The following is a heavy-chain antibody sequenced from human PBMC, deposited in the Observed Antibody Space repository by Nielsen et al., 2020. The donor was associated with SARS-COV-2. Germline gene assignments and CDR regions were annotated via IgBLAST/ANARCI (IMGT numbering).Heavy chain of an antibody. Sequence: GESLKISCAASGFIFSSYAMSWVRQAPGKGLEWVSVIYSGGSSTYYADSVKGRFTISRDNSKNTLYLQMNSLRAEDTAVYYCARRGYCSGGSCSDYYYYGMDVWGQGTTVTVSS. CDR2: IYSGGSST. D-gene: IGHD2-15*01. V-gene: IGHV3-23*03. CDR1: GFIFSSYA. CDR3: ARRGYCSGGSCSDYYYYGMDV. J-gene: IGHJ6*02.